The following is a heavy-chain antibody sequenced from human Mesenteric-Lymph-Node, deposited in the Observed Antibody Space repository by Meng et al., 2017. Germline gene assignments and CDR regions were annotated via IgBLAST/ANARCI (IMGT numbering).Heavy chain of an antibody. D-gene: IGHD3-3*02. CDR2: IYYRGST. V-gene: IGHV4-39*07. CDR1: GGSITSTSSY. CDR3: VISSHN. J-gene: IGHJ4*02. Sequence: QWQLQESGPGLLKPSETLSLTCTISGGSITSTSSYWGWVRQPPGKGLEWIGSIYYRGSTNYNPSLKSRISMSVDMSKNQFSLKVNSVTAADTAIYYCVISSHNWGQGTLVTVSS.